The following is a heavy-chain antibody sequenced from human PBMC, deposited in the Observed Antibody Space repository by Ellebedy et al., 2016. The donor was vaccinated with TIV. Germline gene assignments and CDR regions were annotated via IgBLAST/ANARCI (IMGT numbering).Heavy chain of an antibody. CDR3: ARGGIVVPSVPPFDY. CDR1: GYTFTSYD. V-gene: IGHV1-8*01. CDR2: MNPNSGNT. J-gene: IGHJ4*02. Sequence: ASVKVSXKASGYTFTSYDINWVRQATGQGLEWMGWMNPNSGNTDNAQKFQGRVTMTRSTSISTAYMELSSLRSEDTAVYYCARGGIVVPSVPPFDYWGQGTLVTVSS. D-gene: IGHD2-2*01.